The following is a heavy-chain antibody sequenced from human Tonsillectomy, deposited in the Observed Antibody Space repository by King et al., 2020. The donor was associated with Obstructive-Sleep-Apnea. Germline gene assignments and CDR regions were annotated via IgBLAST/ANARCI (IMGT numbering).Heavy chain of an antibody. Sequence: VQLQQWGAGLLKPSETLSLTCAVFGGSFNDFYWSWIRQPPGKGLEWIGEINHSGSTNYNPSLKSRVTISVDTSKNPFSLKLNSVTAADTAVYYCARDSGAAAVNWFDPWGQGTLVTVSS. J-gene: IGHJ5*02. CDR3: ARDSGAAAVNWFDP. CDR2: INHSGST. D-gene: IGHD6-13*01. CDR1: GGSFNDFY. V-gene: IGHV4-34*01.